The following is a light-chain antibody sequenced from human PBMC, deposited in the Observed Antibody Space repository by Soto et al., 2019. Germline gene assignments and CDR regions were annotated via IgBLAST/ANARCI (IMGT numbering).Light chain of an antibody. CDR1: QSVSSY. CDR3: QQRSNWPIT. Sequence: DIVLTGPPATLSLSPGERATLSCRASQSVSSYLAWYQQKPGQAPRLLIYDASNRATGIPARFSGSGSGTDFTLTISSLEPEDFAVYYCQQRSNWPITFGPGTKVDIK. J-gene: IGKJ3*01. CDR2: DAS. V-gene: IGKV3-11*01.